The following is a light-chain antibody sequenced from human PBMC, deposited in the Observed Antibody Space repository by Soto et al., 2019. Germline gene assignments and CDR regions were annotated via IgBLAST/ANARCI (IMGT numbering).Light chain of an antibody. J-gene: IGKJ2*01. Sequence: DTVMTQSPDSLAVSLGERATINCKSSQSVLYSYLAWYQQKPGQPPKLLISWASTRASGVPDRFSGSGSGTAFTLTISSLRAEDVAVYYCQQTYTTPYTFGQGTKLEI. CDR3: QQTYTTPYT. V-gene: IGKV4-1*01. CDR2: WAS. CDR1: QSVLYSY.